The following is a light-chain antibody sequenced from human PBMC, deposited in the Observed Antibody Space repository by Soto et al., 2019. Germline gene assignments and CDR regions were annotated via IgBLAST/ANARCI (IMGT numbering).Light chain of an antibody. CDR3: QSYDSSLSGSV. CDR2: GNS. J-gene: IGLJ2*01. CDR1: SSNIGAGYD. Sequence: QSVLTQPPSVAGAPGQRVTISCTGSSSNIGAGYDIHWYQQLPGTAPKLLISGNSNRPSGVPDRFSGSKSGTSVSLAITGLRAEDDDDYYCQSYDSSLSGSVFGGGTKLTVL. V-gene: IGLV1-40*01.